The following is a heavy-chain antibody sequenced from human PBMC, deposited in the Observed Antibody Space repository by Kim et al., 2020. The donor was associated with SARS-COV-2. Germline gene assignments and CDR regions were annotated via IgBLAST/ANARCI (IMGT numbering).Heavy chain of an antibody. D-gene: IGHD3-16*02. Sequence: ASVKVSCKASGYTFTSYAMNWVRQAPGQGLEWMGWINTNTGNPTYAQGFTGRFVFSLDTSVSTAYLQISSLKAEDTAVYYCARDSQIDYDYIWGSYRPYFDYWGQGTLVTVSS. CDR2: INTNTGNP. CDR1: GYTFTSYA. J-gene: IGHJ4*02. CDR3: ARDSQIDYDYIWGSYRPYFDY. V-gene: IGHV7-4-1*02.